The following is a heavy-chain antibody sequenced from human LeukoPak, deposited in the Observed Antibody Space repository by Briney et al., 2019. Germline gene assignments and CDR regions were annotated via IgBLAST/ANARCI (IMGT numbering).Heavy chain of an antibody. CDR1: GFTFSSYS. D-gene: IGHD2-15*01. CDR2: ISSGSSYI. V-gene: IGHV3-21*01. J-gene: IGHJ4*02. CDR3: ARGSASRGGGSDFDY. Sequence: GGSLRLSCAASGFTFSSYSMNWVRKAPGQGLEWVSSISSGSSYIYYADSVKGRFTISRDNAKTSLYLQMNSLRAEDTAVYYCARGSASRGGGSDFDYWGQGTLVTVSS.